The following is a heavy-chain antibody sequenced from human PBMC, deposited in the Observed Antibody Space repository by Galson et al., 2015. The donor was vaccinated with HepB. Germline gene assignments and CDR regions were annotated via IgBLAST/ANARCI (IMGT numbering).Heavy chain of an antibody. CDR2: TYYRSKWYH. V-gene: IGHV6-1*01. CDR1: GDSVSSNTAT. D-gene: IGHD1-26*01. Sequence: CAISGDSVSSNTATWNWIRQSPSRGPEWLGRTYYRSKWYHDYALSVKSRITINPDTSKNQFSLRLTSVTPEDTAVYYCARREPSSLAFKIWGQGTMVTVSS. CDR3: ARREPSSLAFKI. J-gene: IGHJ3*02.